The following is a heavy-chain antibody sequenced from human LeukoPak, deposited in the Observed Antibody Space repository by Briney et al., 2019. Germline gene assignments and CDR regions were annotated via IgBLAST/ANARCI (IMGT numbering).Heavy chain of an antibody. D-gene: IGHD3-22*01. J-gene: IGHJ4*02. CDR2: INPSGGST. V-gene: IGHV1-46*01. CDR1: GYTFTSYY. CDR3: ARDSDSSGYGEYYFDY. Sequence: GASVKVSCKASGYTFTSYYMHWVRQAPGQGLEWMGIINPSGGSTSYAQKFQGRVTMTRDTSTSTVYVELSSLRSEDTAVYYCARDSDSSGYGEYYFDYWGQGTLVTVSS.